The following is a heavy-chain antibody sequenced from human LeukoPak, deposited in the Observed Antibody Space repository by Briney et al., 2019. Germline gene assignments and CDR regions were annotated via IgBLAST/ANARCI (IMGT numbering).Heavy chain of an antibody. CDR3: ARDGTKYCSGGSCYSRNGMDV. Sequence: PSETLSLTCTVSGGSISSGGYYWSWIRQHPGKGLEWIGYIYYSGSTYYNPSLKSRVTISVDTSKNQFSLKLSSVTAADTAVYYCARDGTKYCSGGSCYSRNGMDVWGQGTTVTVSS. CDR2: IYYSGST. CDR1: GGSISSGGYY. D-gene: IGHD2-15*01. J-gene: IGHJ6*02. V-gene: IGHV4-31*03.